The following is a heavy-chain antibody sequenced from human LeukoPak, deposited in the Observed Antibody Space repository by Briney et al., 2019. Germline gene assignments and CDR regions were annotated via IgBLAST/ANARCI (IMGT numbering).Heavy chain of an antibody. V-gene: IGHV4-59*08. CDR1: GGSISSYY. CDR3: AGLYYYDSSGDYFDY. J-gene: IGHJ4*02. D-gene: IGHD3-22*01. Sequence: SETLSLTCTVSGGSISSYYWSWIRQPPGKGLEWIGYIYYSGSTNYNPSLKSRVTISVDTSKNQFSLKLSSVTAADTAVYYCAGLYYYDSSGDYFDYWGQGTLVTVSS. CDR2: IYYSGST.